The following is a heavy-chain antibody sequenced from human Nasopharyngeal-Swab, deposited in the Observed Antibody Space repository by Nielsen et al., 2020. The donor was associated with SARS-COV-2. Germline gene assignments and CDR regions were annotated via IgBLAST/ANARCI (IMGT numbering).Heavy chain of an antibody. CDR2: IYPGDSDT. CDR1: GYSFTSYW. Sequence: GESLKISCKGSGYSFTSYWIGWVRQMPGKGLEWMGIIYPGDSDTRYSPSFQGQVTISADKSISTAHLQWSSLKASDTAMYYCARREGSSSWYGMASFDYWGQGTLVTVSS. J-gene: IGHJ4*02. D-gene: IGHD6-13*01. CDR3: ARREGSSSWYGMASFDY. V-gene: IGHV5-51*01.